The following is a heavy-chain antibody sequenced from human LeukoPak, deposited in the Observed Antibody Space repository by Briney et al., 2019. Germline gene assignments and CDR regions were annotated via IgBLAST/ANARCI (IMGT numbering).Heavy chain of an antibody. Sequence: GASVKVSCKASGYTFTDYYLHWVRQAPGQGLEWMGWINPNSGVTNYAQKFQGRVTMTRDTSISTAYMELSRLISDDTAVYYCARDPKDSITMVRGVIIETDAFDIWGQGTMVTVSS. CDR1: GYTFTDYY. CDR2: INPNSGVT. V-gene: IGHV1-2*02. CDR3: ARDPKDSITMVRGVIIETDAFDI. D-gene: IGHD3-10*01. J-gene: IGHJ3*02.